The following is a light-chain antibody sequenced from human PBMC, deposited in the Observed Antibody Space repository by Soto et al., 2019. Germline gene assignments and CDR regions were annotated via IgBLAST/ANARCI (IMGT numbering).Light chain of an antibody. J-gene: IGKJ1*01. Sequence: EIVMTQSPATLSVSPGERATLSCRASQSVSSNLAWYQQKPGQAPRLLIYGASTRATGIPARFSGSGSGTEFTLSISSLQSEDFADYYGQQYNNWPPGTFGQGTKVEIK. CDR2: GAS. CDR3: QQYNNWPPGT. CDR1: QSVSSN. V-gene: IGKV3-15*01.